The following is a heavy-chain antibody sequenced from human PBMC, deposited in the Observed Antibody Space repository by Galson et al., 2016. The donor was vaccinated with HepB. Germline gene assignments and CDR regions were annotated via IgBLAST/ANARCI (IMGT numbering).Heavy chain of an antibody. CDR1: GFSLSTDGMC. Sequence: PALVKPTQTLTLTCTFSGFSLSTDGMCVSWIHQPPGKALEWLARIDWDGDKLYRTSLQTRPTISKGTSKTQVVLTMTNMDPVETATYYCARTARTYYDSSGFSYYFDYWGQGALVTVSS. D-gene: IGHD3-22*01. J-gene: IGHJ4*02. V-gene: IGHV2-70*17. CDR2: IDWDGDK. CDR3: ARTARTYYDSSGFSYYFDY.